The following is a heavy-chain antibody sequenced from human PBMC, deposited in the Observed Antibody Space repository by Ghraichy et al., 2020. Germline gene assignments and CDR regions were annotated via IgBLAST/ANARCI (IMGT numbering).Heavy chain of an antibody. V-gene: IGHV3-74*01. J-gene: IGHJ5*01. Sequence: GGSLRLSCAASGFTFSTYWMHWVRQAPGKGLVWVSRISADGTITTYADSVKGRFTISRDNAKSSLYLEMNSLRIEDTAVYYCIRPSAGEGSSWYRHLDSWGQEPWSPSPQ. CDR2: ISADGTIT. D-gene: IGHD6-13*01. CDR3: IRPSAGEGSSWYRHLDS. CDR1: GFTFSTYW.